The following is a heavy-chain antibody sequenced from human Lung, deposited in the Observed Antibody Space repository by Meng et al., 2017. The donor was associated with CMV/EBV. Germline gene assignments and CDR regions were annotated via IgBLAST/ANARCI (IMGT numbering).Heavy chain of an antibody. V-gene: IGHV4-4*02. CDR1: GAPISSSDW. J-gene: IGHJ4*02. Sequence: QVQLQESGPGLVKPSGTLSLTCTVSGAPISSSDWWSWVRQPPGKGVEWIGEIDHSGNTNYNPSLNSRVTMSVDKSKNQFSLRLTSVTAADTALYYCVRVDYDRVAYCGGDCSPFFDYWGQGTLVTVSS. CDR3: VRVDYDRVAYCGGDCSPFFDY. D-gene: IGHD2-21*02. CDR2: IDHSGNT.